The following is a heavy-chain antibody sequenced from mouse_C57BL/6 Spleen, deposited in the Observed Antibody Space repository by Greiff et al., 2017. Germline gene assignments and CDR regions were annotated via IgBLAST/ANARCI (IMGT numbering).Heavy chain of an antibody. CDR1: GYTFTEYT. V-gene: IGHV1-62-2*01. D-gene: IGHD1-1*01. CDR3: ARHEEAPYDYGSSYVSKGYAMDY. CDR2: FYPGSGSI. Sequence: QVQLKESGAELVKPGASVKLSCKASGYTFTEYTIHWVKQRSGQGLEWIGWFYPGSGSIKYNEKFKDKATLTADKSSSTVYMELSRLTSEDSAVYFCARHEEAPYDYGSSYVSKGYAMDYWGQGTSVTVSS. J-gene: IGHJ4*01.